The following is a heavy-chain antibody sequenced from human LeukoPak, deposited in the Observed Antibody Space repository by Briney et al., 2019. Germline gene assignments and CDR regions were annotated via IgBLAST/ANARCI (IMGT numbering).Heavy chain of an antibody. CDR2: INPNSGGT. J-gene: IGHJ5*02. CDR3: ARAVGATKWFDP. CDR1: GYTFTGYY. Sequence: ASVKVSCKASGYTFTGYYMHWVRQAPGQGLEWMGWINPNSGGTNYAQKFQGRVTMTRDTSISTAYMELSRLRSDNTAVYYCARAVGATKWFDPGGQGTLVTVSS. D-gene: IGHD1-26*01. V-gene: IGHV1-2*02.